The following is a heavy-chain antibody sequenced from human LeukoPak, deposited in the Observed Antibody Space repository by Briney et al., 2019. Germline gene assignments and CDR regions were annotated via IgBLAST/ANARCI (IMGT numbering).Heavy chain of an antibody. CDR3: ATDRPGDYGDYYFDY. J-gene: IGHJ4*02. CDR1: GYTLTELS. D-gene: IGHD4-17*01. CDR2: FDPEDGET. Sequence: ASVKVSCKVSGYTLTELSMHWVRQAPGKGLEWMGGFDPEDGETIYAQKFQGRVTMTEDTSTDTAYMELSSLRSDDTAVYYCATDRPGDYGDYYFDYWGQGTLVTVSS. V-gene: IGHV1-24*01.